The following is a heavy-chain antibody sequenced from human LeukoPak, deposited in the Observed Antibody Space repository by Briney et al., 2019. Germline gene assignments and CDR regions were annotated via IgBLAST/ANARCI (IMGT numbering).Heavy chain of an antibody. V-gene: IGHV4-30-4*08. CDR3: ARSQCSGGSCYVFDY. J-gene: IGHJ4*02. CDR1: GGSINNYY. D-gene: IGHD2-15*01. Sequence: PSETLSLTCTVSGGSINNYYWSWIRQPPGKGLEWIGYIYYSGSTYYNPSLKSRVTISVDTSKNQFSLKLSSVTAADTAVYYCARSQCSGGSCYVFDYWGQGTLVTVSS. CDR2: IYYSGST.